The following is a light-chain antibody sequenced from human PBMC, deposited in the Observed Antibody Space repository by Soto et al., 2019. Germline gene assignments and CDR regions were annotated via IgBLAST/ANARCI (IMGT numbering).Light chain of an antibody. CDR3: PQRSTWTPVIT. V-gene: IGKV3-11*01. CDR2: DAS. CDR1: QSVSSY. Sequence: EIVLTQSPATLSLSPGERATLSCRASQSVSSYLAWYQQKPGQAPRLLIYDASNRATGIPARFSGSGSGTFLTLTISRPEPADFAFYSSPQRSTWTPVITVGRGTRLEIK. J-gene: IGKJ5*01.